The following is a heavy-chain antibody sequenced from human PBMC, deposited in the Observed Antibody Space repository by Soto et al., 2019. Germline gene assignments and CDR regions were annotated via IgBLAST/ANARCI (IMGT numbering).Heavy chain of an antibody. CDR2: INAGNGNT. J-gene: IGHJ4*02. CDR3: ARVILEYQLLFSPYFDY. Sequence: ASVKVSCKASGYTFTSYAMHWVRQAPGQRLEWMGWINAGNGNTKYSQKFQGRVTITRDTSASTAYMELSSLRSEDTAVYYCARVILEYQLLFSPYFDYWGQGTLVTVSS. CDR1: GYTFTSYA. V-gene: IGHV1-3*01. D-gene: IGHD2-2*01.